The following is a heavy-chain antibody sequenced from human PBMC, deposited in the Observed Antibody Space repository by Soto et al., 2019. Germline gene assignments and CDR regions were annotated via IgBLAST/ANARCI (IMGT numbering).Heavy chain of an antibody. Sequence: GGSLRLSCAASGFTFSSYAMHWVRQAPGKGLEWVAVISYDGSNKYYADSVKGRFTISRDNSKNTLYLQMNSLRAEDTAVYYCARGGDYDFWSGYPAPDYWGQGTLVTVSS. CDR1: GFTFSSYA. J-gene: IGHJ4*02. CDR2: ISYDGSNK. CDR3: ARGGDYDFWSGYPAPDY. V-gene: IGHV3-30-3*01. D-gene: IGHD3-3*01.